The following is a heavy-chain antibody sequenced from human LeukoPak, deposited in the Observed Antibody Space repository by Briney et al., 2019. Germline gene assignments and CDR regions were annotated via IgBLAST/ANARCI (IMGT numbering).Heavy chain of an antibody. CDR1: GGSFSGYY. CDR2: INHSGST. J-gene: IGHJ3*02. V-gene: IGHV4-34*01. D-gene: IGHD3-3*01. Sequence: SETLSLTCAVYGGSFSGYYWSWIRQPPGKGLEWIGEINHSGSTNYNPSLKSRVTISVDTSKNQFSLKLSSVTAADTAVYYCARDPGNFSIWGQGTMVTVSS. CDR3: ARDPGNFSI.